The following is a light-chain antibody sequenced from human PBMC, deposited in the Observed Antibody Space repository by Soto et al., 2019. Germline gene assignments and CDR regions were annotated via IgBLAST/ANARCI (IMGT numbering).Light chain of an antibody. CDR2: DAS. J-gene: IGKJ2*03. V-gene: IGKV1-33*01. CDR3: QQYGNLPYS. CDR1: QDISKY. Sequence: DVQVTQAPSSLSASVGDIVTITCQASQDISKYLNWYQEKPGRAPKLLIYDASNLETCVPSRFSGGGSGTYFTFTISSLQPEDIATYYCQQYGNLPYSFGQGTKLEMK.